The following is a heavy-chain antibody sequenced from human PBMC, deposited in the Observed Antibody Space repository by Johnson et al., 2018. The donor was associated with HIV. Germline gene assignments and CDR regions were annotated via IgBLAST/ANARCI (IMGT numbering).Heavy chain of an antibody. Sequence: QVQLVESGGGVVQPGRSLRLSCVASGFTFSSYAMHWVRQAPGKGLEWVAVISYDGSNKYYADSVKGRFTISRDNSKNTLYLQMNSLRAEDTAVYYCARVPRIEQQLVHAFDIWGQGTMVTVSS. J-gene: IGHJ3*02. CDR2: ISYDGSNK. D-gene: IGHD6-13*01. CDR1: GFTFSSYA. CDR3: ARVPRIEQQLVHAFDI. V-gene: IGHV3-30*04.